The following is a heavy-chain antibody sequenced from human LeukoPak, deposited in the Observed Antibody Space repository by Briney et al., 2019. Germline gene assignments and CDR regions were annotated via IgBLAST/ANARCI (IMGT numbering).Heavy chain of an antibody. CDR2: ISYDGSNK. J-gene: IGHJ4*02. CDR1: GFTFSSYA. V-gene: IGHV3-30*04. Sequence: PGRSLRLSCAASGFTFSSYAMHWVRQAPGKGLEWVAVISYDGSNKYYADSVKGRFTISRDNSKNTLYLQMTSLRAEDTAVYYCARGGPYGDYVLYFDYWGQGTLVTVSS. D-gene: IGHD4-17*01. CDR3: ARGGPYGDYVLYFDY.